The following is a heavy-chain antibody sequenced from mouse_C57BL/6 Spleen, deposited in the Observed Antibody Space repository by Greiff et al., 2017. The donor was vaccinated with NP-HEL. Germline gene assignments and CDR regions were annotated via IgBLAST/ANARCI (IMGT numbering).Heavy chain of an antibody. V-gene: IGHV1-52*01. Sequence: VQLQQPGAELVRPGSSVKLSCKASGYTFTSYWMHWVKQRPIQGLEWIGNIDPSDSETHYNQKFKDKATLTVDKSSSTAYMQLSSLTSEDSAVYYCARGDYYGREGFDYWGQGTTLTVSS. CDR2: IDPSDSET. CDR3: ARGDYYGREGFDY. J-gene: IGHJ2*01. CDR1: GYTFTSYW. D-gene: IGHD1-1*01.